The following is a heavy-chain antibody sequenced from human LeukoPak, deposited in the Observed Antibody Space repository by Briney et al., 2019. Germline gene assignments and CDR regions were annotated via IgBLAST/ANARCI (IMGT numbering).Heavy chain of an antibody. D-gene: IGHD3-3*01. J-gene: IGHJ6*02. V-gene: IGHV3-23*01. CDR1: GFTFSNYA. CDR3: AKHQSTRSDYYGMDV. CDR2: ISGSGGST. Sequence: PGGSLRLSCAASGFTFSNYAMSWVRQAPGKGLEWVSAISGSGGSTYYADSVKGRFTISRDNSKNTLYLQMNSLRAEDTAIYYCAKHQSTRSDYYGMDVWGQGTTVTVSS.